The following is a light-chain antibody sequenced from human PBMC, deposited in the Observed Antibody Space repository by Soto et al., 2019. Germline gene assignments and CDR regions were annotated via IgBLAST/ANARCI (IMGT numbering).Light chain of an antibody. CDR1: QNIRSF. Sequence: DIQMTQSPSSLSASIGDRVTITCRASQNIRSFLNWYQQKPGKAPNLLIYTTSTLQSGVTSRFSGSGSGTDFTLTISSLQPVDFATYYCQQSHSAPFTFGGGTKVEFK. CDR2: TTS. J-gene: IGKJ4*01. V-gene: IGKV1-39*01. CDR3: QQSHSAPFT.